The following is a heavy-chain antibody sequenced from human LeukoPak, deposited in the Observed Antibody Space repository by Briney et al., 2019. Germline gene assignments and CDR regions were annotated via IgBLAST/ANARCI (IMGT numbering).Heavy chain of an antibody. CDR3: ARDRRIAVAGTGNWFDP. CDR2: INPNSGGT. J-gene: IGHJ5*02. D-gene: IGHD6-19*01. V-gene: IGHV1-2*02. CDR1: GYTFTSYG. Sequence: ASVKVSCKASGYTFTSYGISWVRQAPGQGLEWMGWINPNSGGTNYAQKFQGRVTMTRDTSISTAYMELSRLRSDDTAVYYCARDRRIAVAGTGNWFDPWGQGTLVTVSS.